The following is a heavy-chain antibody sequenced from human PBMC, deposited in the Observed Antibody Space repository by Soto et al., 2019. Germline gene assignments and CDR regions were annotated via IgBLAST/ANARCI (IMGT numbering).Heavy chain of an antibody. J-gene: IGHJ3*02. D-gene: IGHD3-10*01. CDR3: ARVWGGAFDI. V-gene: IGHV4-59*01. CDR1: GGSIISYY. CDR2: IYYSGST. Sequence: SETLSLTCTVSGGSIISYYWSWIRQPPGKGLEWIGYIYYSGSTNYNPSLKSRVTISVDTSKNQFSLKLSSVTAADTAVYYCARVWGGAFDIWGQGTMVTVSS.